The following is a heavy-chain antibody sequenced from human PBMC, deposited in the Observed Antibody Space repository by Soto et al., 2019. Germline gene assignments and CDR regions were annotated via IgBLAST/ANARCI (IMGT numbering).Heavy chain of an antibody. J-gene: IGHJ6*02. D-gene: IGHD3-16*01. CDR1: GSTFSSYS. CDR2: ISSSSSYI. V-gene: IGHV3-21*01. CDR3: ARSNLGRGGGYGMDV. Sequence: PGGSLRLSCAASGSTFSSYSMNWVRQAPGKGLEWVSSISSSSSYIYYADSVKGRFTISRDNAKNSLYLQMNSLRAEDTAVYYCARSNLGRGGGYGMDVWGQGTTVTVSS.